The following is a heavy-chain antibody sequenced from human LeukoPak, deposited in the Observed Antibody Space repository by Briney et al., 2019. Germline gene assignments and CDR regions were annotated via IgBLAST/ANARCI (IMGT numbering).Heavy chain of an antibody. CDR3: AKRAAGAPLTYYYYMDV. V-gene: IGHV3-30*02. J-gene: IGHJ6*03. CDR1: GFTFSSYG. CDR2: IRYDGSNK. D-gene: IGHD6-25*01. Sequence: GGSLRLSCAASGFTFSSYGMHWVRQAPGKGLEWVAFIRYDGSNKYYADSVKGRFTISRDNSKNPLYLQMNSLRAEDTAVYYCAKRAAGAPLTYYYYMDVWGKGTTVTVSS.